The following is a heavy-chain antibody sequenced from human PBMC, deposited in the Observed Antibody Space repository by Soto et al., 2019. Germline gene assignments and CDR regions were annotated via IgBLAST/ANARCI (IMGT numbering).Heavy chain of an antibody. D-gene: IGHD2-2*01. CDR1: GFTFSSYA. CDR3: AKDTRGQVVVPALPTLLFDY. CDR2: ISGSGGST. Sequence: PGGSLRLSCAASGFTFSSYAMSWVRQAPGKGLEWVSAISGSGGSTYYADSVKGRFTVSRDNSKNTLYLQMNSLRAEDTAVYYCAKDTRGQVVVPALPTLLFDYWGQGTLVTVSS. V-gene: IGHV3-23*01. J-gene: IGHJ4*02.